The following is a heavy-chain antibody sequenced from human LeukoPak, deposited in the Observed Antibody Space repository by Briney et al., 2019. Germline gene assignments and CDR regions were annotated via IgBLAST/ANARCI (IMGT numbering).Heavy chain of an antibody. CDR2: IRSKANSYAT. J-gene: IGHJ4*02. V-gene: IGHV3-73*01. D-gene: IGHD6-13*01. CDR3: TRHCRQQNQQLVPGYFDY. CDR1: GFTFSGSA. Sequence: PGGSLKLSCAASGFTFSGSAMHWVRQASGKGLEWVGRIRSKANSYATAYAASVKGRFTISRDDSKNTAYLQMNSLKTEDTAVYYCTRHCRQQNQQLVPGYFDYWGQGTLVTVSS.